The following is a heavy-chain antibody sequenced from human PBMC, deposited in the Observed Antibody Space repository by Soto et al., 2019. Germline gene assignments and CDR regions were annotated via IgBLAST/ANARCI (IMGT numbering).Heavy chain of an antibody. CDR2: MSHSGGT. V-gene: IGHV4-34*01. J-gene: IGHJ3*02. D-gene: IGHD1-7*01. CDR1: GGFVSSGSYY. CDR3: ARVERGTATTVVDAFDI. Sequence: QVQLQQWGAGLLKPSETLSLTCAVYGGFVSSGSYYWSWLRQPPGKGLEWIGEMSHSGGTHFNPFLKGRVAISVDTSKNQFSLKRSSVAAAGTALYDCARVERGTATTVVDAFDIWGPGTMVTVSS.